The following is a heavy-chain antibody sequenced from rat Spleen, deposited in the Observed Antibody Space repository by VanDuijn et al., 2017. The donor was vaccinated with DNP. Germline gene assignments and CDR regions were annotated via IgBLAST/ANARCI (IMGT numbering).Heavy chain of an antibody. J-gene: IGHJ2*01. CDR3: ARYHDGGPRFFDD. D-gene: IGHD1-11*01. CDR2: ISYSGST. Sequence: EVQLQESGPGLVKPSQSLSLTCSVTGFSITSNYRWNWIRKFPGNKMEWIGHISYSGSTSYNPSLKSRISITRDTSKNQFFLQLNSVTTEDTATYYCARYHDGGPRFFDDWGQGVMVTVSS. V-gene: IGHV3-1*01. CDR1: GFSITSNY.